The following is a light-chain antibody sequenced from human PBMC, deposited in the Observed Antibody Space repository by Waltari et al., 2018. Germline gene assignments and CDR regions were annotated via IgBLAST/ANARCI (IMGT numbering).Light chain of an antibody. J-gene: IGKJ1*01. CDR3: QQFNSYPRT. CDR1: QDIYTY. Sequence: IQLTQSPSALSASVGDRVTITCRATQDIYTYLAWYQQEPGKAPKLLIYAASTLQSGVPSRFSGSGSGTDFTLTISSLQPEDFATYYCQQFNSYPRTFGQVTKVEIK. CDR2: AAS. V-gene: IGKV1-9*01.